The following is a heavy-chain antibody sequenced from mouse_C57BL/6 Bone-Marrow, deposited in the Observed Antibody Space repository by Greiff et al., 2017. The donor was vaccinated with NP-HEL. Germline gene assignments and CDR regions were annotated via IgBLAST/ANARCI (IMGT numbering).Heavy chain of an antibody. D-gene: IGHD1-1*01. CDR1: GFTFSSYA. CDR3: ARVLITTVVAPFAY. Sequence: EVHLVESGGGLVKPGGSLKLSCAASGFTFSSYAMSWVRQTPEKRLEWVATISDGGRYTYYPDNVKGRFTISRDNAKNNLYLQMSHLKSEDTAMYYCARVLITTVVAPFAYWGQGTLVTVSA. V-gene: IGHV5-4*01. J-gene: IGHJ3*01. CDR2: ISDGGRYT.